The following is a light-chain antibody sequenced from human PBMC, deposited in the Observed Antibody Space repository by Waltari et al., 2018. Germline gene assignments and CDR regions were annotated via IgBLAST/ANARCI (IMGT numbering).Light chain of an antibody. CDR2: RSS. J-gene: IGLJ1*01. Sequence: QSVLTQPPSASGTPGQTVTISCSGSSSNIGTNSVNWYQQFPGQAPKLLIYRSSDRPSGVPARFSGSSSGPSASLAISGLQSEDEAEYYCATWDDTLDIYVFGAGTRLTVL. CDR1: SSNIGTNS. V-gene: IGLV1-44*01. CDR3: ATWDDTLDIYV.